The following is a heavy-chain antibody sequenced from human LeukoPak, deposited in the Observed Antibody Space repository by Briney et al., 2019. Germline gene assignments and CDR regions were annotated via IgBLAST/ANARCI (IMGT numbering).Heavy chain of an antibody. V-gene: IGHV4-38-2*02. CDR2: IYYSGST. J-gene: IGHJ5*02. CDR1: GYSISSGYY. CDR3: ARQQAALWFGELLRAMPHWFDP. D-gene: IGHD3-10*01. Sequence: SETLSLTCTVSGYSISSGYYWGWIRQPPGKGLEGMGSIYYSGSTYYNPSLKSRVTISVDTSKNQFSLKLSSVTAADTAVYYCARQQAALWFGELLRAMPHWFDPWGQGTLVTVSS.